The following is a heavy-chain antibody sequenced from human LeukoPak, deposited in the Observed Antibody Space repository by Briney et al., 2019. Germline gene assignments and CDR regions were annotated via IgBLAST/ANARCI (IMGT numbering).Heavy chain of an antibody. D-gene: IGHD5-24*01. Sequence: ASVKVSCKASGYTFTGYYMHWVRQAPGQGLEWMGWINPNSGGTNYAQKFQGRVTMTRNTSISTAYMELSSLRSEDTAVYYCATRRDGYNRYWGQGTLVTVSS. V-gene: IGHV1-2*02. CDR3: ATRRDGYNRY. CDR1: GYTFTGYY. J-gene: IGHJ4*02. CDR2: INPNSGGT.